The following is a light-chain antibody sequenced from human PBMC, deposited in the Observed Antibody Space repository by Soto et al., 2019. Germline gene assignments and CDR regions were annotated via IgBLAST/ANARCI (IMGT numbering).Light chain of an antibody. Sequence: ETELTQSPATLSLSPGERATLSCRASQSVSSYLAWFQQKPGQAPRLLIYSVSTRAAGIPARFSGSGSGTEFTLTINSLQAEDFAIYYCQQYNKWPPWTFGQGTKVDIK. CDR1: QSVSSY. CDR2: SVS. CDR3: QQYNKWPPWT. V-gene: IGKV3-15*01. J-gene: IGKJ1*01.